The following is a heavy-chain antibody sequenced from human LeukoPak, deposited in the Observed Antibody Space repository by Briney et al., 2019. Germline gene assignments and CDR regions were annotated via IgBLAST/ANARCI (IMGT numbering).Heavy chain of an antibody. D-gene: IGHD3-10*01. J-gene: IGHJ3*02. CDR1: GFTFSDYH. CDR2: ISSSSSYT. Sequence: GGSLRLSCAASGFTFSDYHMSWIRQAPGKGLEWVSYISSSSSYTNYADSVKGRFTISRDNAKNSLYLQMNSLRAEDTAVYYCARGLKRGSGSYYSDAFDIWGQGTIVTVSS. CDR3: ARGLKRGSGSYYSDAFDI. V-gene: IGHV3-11*06.